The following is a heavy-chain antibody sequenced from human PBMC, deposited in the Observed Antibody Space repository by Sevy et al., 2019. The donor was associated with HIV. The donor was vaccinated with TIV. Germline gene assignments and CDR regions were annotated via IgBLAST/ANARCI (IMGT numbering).Heavy chain of an antibody. CDR1: GGSINSGSYY. J-gene: IGHJ4*02. D-gene: IGHD4-17*01. V-gene: IGHV4-31*03. CDR2: IYYSGST. CDR3: ARGPTTVFDY. Sequence: SETLSLTCTVSGGSINSGSYYWSWIRQHPGKGLEWIGYIYYSGSTYYNPSLKSRVSISIDTSKNQFSLKLSSVTAADTAMYYCARGPTTVFDYWGQGTLVTVSS.